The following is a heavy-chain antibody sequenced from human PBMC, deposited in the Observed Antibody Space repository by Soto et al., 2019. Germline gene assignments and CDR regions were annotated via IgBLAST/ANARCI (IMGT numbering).Heavy chain of an antibody. CDR2: INAGNGNT. V-gene: IGHV1-3*01. Sequence: ASVKVSCKASGYTFTSYAMHWVRQAPGQRLEWMGWINAGNGNTKYSQKCQGRVTITRDTSASTAYMELSSLRSEDTAVYYCASTYYYDSSGFGVPASWGQGTLVTVSS. D-gene: IGHD3-22*01. CDR3: ASTYYYDSSGFGVPAS. J-gene: IGHJ4*02. CDR1: GYTFTSYA.